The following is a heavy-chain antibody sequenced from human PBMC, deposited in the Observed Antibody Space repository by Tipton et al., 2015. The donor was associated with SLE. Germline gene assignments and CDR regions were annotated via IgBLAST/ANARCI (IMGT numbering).Heavy chain of an antibody. CDR3: ARGRGTSSGNFDY. J-gene: IGHJ4*02. V-gene: IGHV4-34*01. D-gene: IGHD6-6*01. CDR2: INHRGST. Sequence: TLSLTCAVYGGSFSGYYWSWIRQPPWKGLVWIGEINHRGSTNYNPSLKRRVTISVGTSKNQFSLKVNSVTAADRAVYYCARGRGTSSGNFDYWGQGTLVTGSS. CDR1: GGSFSGYY.